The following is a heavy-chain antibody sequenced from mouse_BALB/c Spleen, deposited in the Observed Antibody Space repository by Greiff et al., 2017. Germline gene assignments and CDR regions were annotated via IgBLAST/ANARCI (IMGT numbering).Heavy chain of an antibody. CDR1: GYSITSGYY. V-gene: IGHV3-6*02. Sequence: EVQRVESGPGLVKPSQSLSLTCSVTGYSITSGYYWNWIRQFPGNKLEWMGYISYDGSNNYNPSLKNRISITRDTSKNQFFLKLNSVTTEDTATYYCARLGYPYYAMDYWGQGTSVTVSS. J-gene: IGHJ4*01. CDR3: ARLGYPYYAMDY. D-gene: IGHD2-14*01. CDR2: ISYDGSN.